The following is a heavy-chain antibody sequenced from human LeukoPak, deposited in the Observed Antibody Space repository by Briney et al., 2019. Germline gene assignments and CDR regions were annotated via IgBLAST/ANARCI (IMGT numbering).Heavy chain of an antibody. D-gene: IGHD3-22*01. CDR1: GYTFTSYG. CDR3: ARVHGSPYDSSGYYFFDH. J-gene: IGHJ4*02. CDR2: ISAYNGNT. Sequence: ASVKVSCKASGYTFTSYGISWVRQAPGQGLEWMGWISAYNGNTNYAQKLQGRVTMTTDTSTSTAYMELRSLRSDDTAVYYCARVHGSPYDSSGYYFFDHWGQGTLVTVSS. V-gene: IGHV1-18*01.